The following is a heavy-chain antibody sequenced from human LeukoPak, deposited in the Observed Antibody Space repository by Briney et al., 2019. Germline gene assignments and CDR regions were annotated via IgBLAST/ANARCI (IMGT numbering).Heavy chain of an antibody. D-gene: IGHD1-26*01. CDR1: GFTFSSYG. Sequence: GGSLRLSCAASGFTFSSYGMHWVRQAPGKGLEWVAVISYDGSHKYYADSVKGRFTISRDNSKNTLYLQMNSLRAEDTAVYYCAKGRNIVGATTNFDYRGQGTLVTVSS. CDR3: AKGRNIVGATTNFDY. CDR2: ISYDGSHK. V-gene: IGHV3-30*18. J-gene: IGHJ4*02.